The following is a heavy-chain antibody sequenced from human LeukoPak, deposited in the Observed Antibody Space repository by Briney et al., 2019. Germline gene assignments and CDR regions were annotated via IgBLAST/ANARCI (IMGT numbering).Heavy chain of an antibody. CDR2: ISSSSSYI. J-gene: IGHJ4*02. CDR1: GFTFSNYG. Sequence: GGSLRLSCAASGFTFSNYGMSWVRQAPGKGLEWVSSISSSSSYIYYADSVKGRFTISRDNAKNSLYLQMNSLRAEDTAVYYCARDQWELPLDYWGQGTLVTVSS. V-gene: IGHV3-21*01. CDR3: ARDQWELPLDY. D-gene: IGHD1-26*01.